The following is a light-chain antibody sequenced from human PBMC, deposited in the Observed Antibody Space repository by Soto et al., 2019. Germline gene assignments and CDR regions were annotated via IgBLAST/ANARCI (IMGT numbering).Light chain of an antibody. J-gene: IGKJ1*01. Sequence: EIVMTQSPGTLSLSPGERATLSCRASQSITSNLAWYQQTPGQAPRLLIYGASTRAAGVSARFSGSGSGTEFTLTITSLQSKDSAVYFCQQYNYWPRTFVQGAKVEIK. CDR1: QSITSN. CDR3: QQYNYWPRT. V-gene: IGKV3-15*01. CDR2: GAS.